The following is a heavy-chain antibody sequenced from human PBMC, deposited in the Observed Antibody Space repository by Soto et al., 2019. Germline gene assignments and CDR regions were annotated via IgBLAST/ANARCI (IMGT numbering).Heavy chain of an antibody. V-gene: IGHV1-8*01. CDR1: GYTFTSYD. Sequence: QVQLVQSGAEVKKPGASVKVSCKASGYTFTSYDINWVRQATGQGLEWMGWMNPNSGNTGYAQKFQGRVTMIRNTSISTAYMELSSLRSEDTAVYYCARGLRFLEWLLEYYFDYWGQGTLVTVSS. CDR3: ARGLRFLEWLLEYYFDY. J-gene: IGHJ4*02. CDR2: MNPNSGNT. D-gene: IGHD3-3*01.